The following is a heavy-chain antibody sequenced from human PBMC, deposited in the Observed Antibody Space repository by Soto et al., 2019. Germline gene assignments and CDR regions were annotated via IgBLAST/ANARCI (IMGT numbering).Heavy chain of an antibody. D-gene: IGHD2-15*01. J-gene: IGHJ4*02. Sequence: EVQLVESGGGLVQPGGSLRLSCAASGFTFSSYWMHWVRQAPGKGLVWVSRINSDGSSTSYADSVKGRFTISRDNARNTLDLQMNRLRAEDTAVYYCVRTSLVVAAATREDYWGQGNLVTVSS. CDR1: GFTFSSYW. CDR3: VRTSLVVAAATREDY. V-gene: IGHV3-74*01. CDR2: INSDGSST.